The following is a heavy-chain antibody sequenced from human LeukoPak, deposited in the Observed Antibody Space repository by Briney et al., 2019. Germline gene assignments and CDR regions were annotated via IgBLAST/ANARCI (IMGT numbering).Heavy chain of an antibody. CDR3: AREVVVVAANYYYYYYMDV. D-gene: IGHD2-15*01. Sequence: SETLSLTCTVSGGSISSSSYYWGWIRQPPGKGLEWIGSIYYSGSTYYNPSLQSRVTISVDTSKNQFSLKLSSVTAADTAVYYCAREVVVVAANYYYYYYMDVWGKGTTVTVSS. CDR1: GGSISSSSYY. V-gene: IGHV4-39*02. J-gene: IGHJ6*03. CDR2: IYYSGST.